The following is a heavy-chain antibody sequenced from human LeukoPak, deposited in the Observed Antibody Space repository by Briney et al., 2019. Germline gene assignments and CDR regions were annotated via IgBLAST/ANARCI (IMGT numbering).Heavy chain of an antibody. CDR3: AKDSSGYYYFWMAGGGFDP. J-gene: IGHJ5*02. CDR2: ISYDGSNK. CDR1: GFTFSSYA. Sequence: GGSLRLSCAASGFTFSSYAMHWVRQAPGKGLEWVAVISYDGSNKYYADSVKGRFTISRDNSKNTLYLQMNSLRAEDTAVYYCAKDSSGYYYFWMAGGGFDPRGQGTLVTVSS. V-gene: IGHV3-30-3*01. D-gene: IGHD3-22*01.